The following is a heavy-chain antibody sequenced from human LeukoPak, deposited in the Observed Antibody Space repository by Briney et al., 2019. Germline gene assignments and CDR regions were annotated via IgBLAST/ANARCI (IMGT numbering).Heavy chain of an antibody. J-gene: IGHJ4*02. D-gene: IGHD6-19*01. CDR3: ARDSSPGYPGYSSGWYYFDY. Sequence: SGGSLRLSCAASGFTFSSYAMHWVRQAPGKGLEYVSAISSNGGSTYYANSVKGRFTISRDNSKNTLYLQMGSLRAEDMAVYYCARDSSPGYPGYSSGWYYFDYWGQGTLVTVSS. CDR2: ISSNGGST. CDR1: GFTFSSYA. V-gene: IGHV3-64*01.